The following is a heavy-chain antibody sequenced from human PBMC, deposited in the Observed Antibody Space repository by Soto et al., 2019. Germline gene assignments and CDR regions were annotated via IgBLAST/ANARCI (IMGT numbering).Heavy chain of an antibody. J-gene: IGHJ5*02. V-gene: IGHV3-33*01. Sequence: QVQLVESGGGVVQPGRSLRLSCAASGFTFSSYGMHWVRQAPGKGLEWVAVIWYDGSNKYYADSVKGRFTISRDNSKSTLYLQMNSLRAEDTAVYYCARSGEWLRLGWFDPWGQGTLVTVSS. D-gene: IGHD6-19*01. CDR3: ARSGEWLRLGWFDP. CDR1: GFTFSSYG. CDR2: IWYDGSNK.